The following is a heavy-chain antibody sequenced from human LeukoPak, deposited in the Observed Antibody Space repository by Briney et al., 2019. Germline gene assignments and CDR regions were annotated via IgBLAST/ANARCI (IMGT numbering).Heavy chain of an antibody. V-gene: IGHV4-34*01. D-gene: IGHD6-19*01. CDR3: ARGIRSRSSGDY. J-gene: IGHJ4*02. CDR1: GGSFSGYY. Sequence: PSETLSLTCAVYGGSFSGYYWSWIRQPPEKGLEWIGEINHSGSTNYNPSLKSRVTISVDTSKNQFSLKLSSVTAADTAVYYCARGIRSRSSGDYWGQGTLVTVSS. CDR2: INHSGST.